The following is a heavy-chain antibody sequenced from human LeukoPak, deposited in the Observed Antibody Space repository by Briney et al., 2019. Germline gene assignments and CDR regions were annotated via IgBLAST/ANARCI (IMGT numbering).Heavy chain of an antibody. Sequence: ASVKVSCKASGYTFTSYDINWVRQATGQGLEWMGWMNPNSGNTGYAKKFQGRVTMTRNTSISTAYMELSSLRSEDTAVYYCARGPGGSGSYSWFDPWGQGTLVTVSS. D-gene: IGHD1-26*01. CDR2: MNPNSGNT. CDR3: ARGPGGSGSYSWFDP. J-gene: IGHJ5*02. CDR1: GYTFTSYD. V-gene: IGHV1-8*01.